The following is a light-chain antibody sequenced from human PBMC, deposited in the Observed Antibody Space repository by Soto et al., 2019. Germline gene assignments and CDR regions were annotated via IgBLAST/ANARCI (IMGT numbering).Light chain of an antibody. J-gene: IGKJ5*01. V-gene: IGKV1-33*01. CDR1: QDITNY. CDR2: AAS. Sequence: DIQMTQSPSSLTASVGDSVTITCQASQDITNYLNWYQHKPGKAPKLLIYAASNLEPGVPSRFSGRGSGRDFTFTIRSLQPEDTATYYCQQYEDIPPTFGQGTRLDIK. CDR3: QQYEDIPPT.